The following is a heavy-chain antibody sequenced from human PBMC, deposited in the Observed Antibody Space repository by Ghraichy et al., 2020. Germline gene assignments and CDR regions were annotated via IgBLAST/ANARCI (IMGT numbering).Heavy chain of an antibody. D-gene: IGHD5-18*01. V-gene: IGHV4-61*01. CDR1: GGSVSSGSYY. J-gene: IGHJ6*02. CDR2: IYYSGST. Sequence: SETLSLTCTVSGGSVSSGSYYWSWIRQPPGKGLEWIGYIYYSGSTNYNPSLKSRVTISVDTSKNQFSLKLSSVTAADTAVYYCARDPDTAMVTNYYYYGMDVWGQGTTVTVSS. CDR3: ARDPDTAMVTNYYYYGMDV.